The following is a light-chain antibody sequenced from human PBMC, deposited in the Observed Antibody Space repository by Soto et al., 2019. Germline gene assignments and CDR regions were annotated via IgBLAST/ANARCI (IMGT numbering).Light chain of an antibody. CDR3: QQRSNCSPLT. V-gene: IGKV3-11*01. Sequence: IVVTQSPSALSLSPAERATLSGGAAPSLSSSFLAWYHQQPAQAPSLLIYGASNRATGIPARFSSSGYGTDFTLTISSLEPADFAAYYCQQRSNCSPLTFGGGTQVDIK. CDR2: GAS. J-gene: IGKJ4*01. CDR1: PSLSSS.